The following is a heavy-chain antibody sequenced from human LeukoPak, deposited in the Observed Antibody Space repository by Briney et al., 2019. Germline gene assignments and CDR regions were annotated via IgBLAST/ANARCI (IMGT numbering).Heavy chain of an antibody. D-gene: IGHD3-22*01. CDR2: INPNSGGT. CDR3: AKEVHYYDSSDYFPLGY. J-gene: IGHJ4*02. Sequence: ASVKVSCKASGYTFTGYYMHWVRQAPGQGLEWMGWINPNSGGTNYAQKFQGRVTMTRDTSISTAYMELSRLTSDDTAVYYCAKEVHYYDSSDYFPLGYWGQGTLVTVSS. V-gene: IGHV1-2*02. CDR1: GYTFTGYY.